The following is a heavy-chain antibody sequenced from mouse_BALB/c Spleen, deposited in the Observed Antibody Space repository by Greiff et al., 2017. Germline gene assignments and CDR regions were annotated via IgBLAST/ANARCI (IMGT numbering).Heavy chain of an antibody. CDR1: GFSFSGYG. CDR2: INSNGGST. CDR3: AREWSAMDY. Sequence: EVMLVESGGGLVQPGGSLKLSCAASGFSFSGYGMSWVRQTPDKRLELVATINSNGGSTYYPDSVKGRFTISRDNAKNTLYLQMSSLKSEDTAVYYSAREWSAMDYWGQGTSVTVSS. V-gene: IGHV5-6-3*01. J-gene: IGHJ4*01.